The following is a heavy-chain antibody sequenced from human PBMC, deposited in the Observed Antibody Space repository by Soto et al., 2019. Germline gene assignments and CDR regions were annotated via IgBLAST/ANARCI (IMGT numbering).Heavy chain of an antibody. CDR3: ARVQCTSWGYYYAVDV. D-gene: IGHD2-2*01. CDR1: GGSISSYY. J-gene: IGHJ6*01. Sequence: QVQLQESGPGLVKPSETLSLTCRISGGSISSYYWNWIRQAPGKGLEWIGFISYSGSTNYNPALTSRVTISVDTFKDQISLRLNSVTSADTAVYYCARVQCTSWGYYYAVDVWGQGTTVTVSS. CDR2: ISYSGST. V-gene: IGHV4-59*01.